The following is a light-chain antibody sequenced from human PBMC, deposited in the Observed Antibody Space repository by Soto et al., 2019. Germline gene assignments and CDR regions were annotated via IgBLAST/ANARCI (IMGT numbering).Light chain of an antibody. CDR1: SGINVGTYS. V-gene: IGLV5-45*03. CDR2: YKSDSDK. Sequence: VLTQPSSLSASPGASASLTCTLRSGINVGTYSIYWYQQKPGSPPQYLLRYKSDSDKQQGSGVPSRFSGSKDASANAGILLISGLQSEDEADYYCMIWHSSAWVFGGGTKLTVL. CDR3: MIWHSSAWV. J-gene: IGLJ3*02.